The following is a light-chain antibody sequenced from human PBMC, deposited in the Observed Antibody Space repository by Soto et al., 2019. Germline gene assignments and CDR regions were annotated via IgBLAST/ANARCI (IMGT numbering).Light chain of an antibody. Sequence: IQMTQSPSSLPASVGDRVTITCRASQSISNWLAWYQQKPGKAPNLLIYTGSSLQSGVPSRFSGSGSGTDFTPTINSLQPEDFATYYCQQAASFPITFGQGTRLEIK. CDR3: QQAASFPIT. CDR2: TGS. J-gene: IGKJ5*01. CDR1: QSISNW. V-gene: IGKV1-12*01.